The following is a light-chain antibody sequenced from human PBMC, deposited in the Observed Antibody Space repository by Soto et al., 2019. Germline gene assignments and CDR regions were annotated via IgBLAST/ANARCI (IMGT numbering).Light chain of an antibody. CDR2: AAS. V-gene: IGKV1-12*01. CDR1: QFISSW. Sequence: DIQMTQSPSSVSASVGDRVTITCRASQFISSWLGWYQQKPGKAPKLLIYAASRLQIGVPSRFSGSESGTNFTLTISSLQTEDSATYYCQQANSFPWTFGQGTKVEI. CDR3: QQANSFPWT. J-gene: IGKJ1*01.